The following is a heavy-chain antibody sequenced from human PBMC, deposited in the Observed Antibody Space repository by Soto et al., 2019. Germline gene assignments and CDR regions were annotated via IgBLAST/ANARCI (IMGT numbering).Heavy chain of an antibody. V-gene: IGHV4-39*01. J-gene: IGHJ5*02. D-gene: IGHD2-2*01. CDR2: IYYSGST. CDR3: ARRVVYCSSTSCYVTTVTTGWFDP. CDR1: GGSISSSSYY. Sequence: SETLSLTCTVSGGSISSSSYYWGWIRQPPGKGLEWIGSIYYSGSTYYNPSLKSRVTISVDTSKNQFSLKLSSVTAADTAVYYCARRVVYCSSTSCYVTTVTTGWFDPWGQGTLVTVSS.